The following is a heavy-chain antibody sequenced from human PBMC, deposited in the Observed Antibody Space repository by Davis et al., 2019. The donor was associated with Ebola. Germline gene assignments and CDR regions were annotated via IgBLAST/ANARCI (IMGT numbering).Heavy chain of an antibody. CDR2: ISGSGSDT. Sequence: GESLKISCAASGFTFTNYGMSWVRQAPGKGLEWVSSISGSGSDTYFSDSVKGRFTISRDNSKNTVYLEMNSLRAEDTAVYYCAKDDSSAYDAFDIWGQGAMVTVSS. D-gene: IGHD3-22*01. CDR1: GFTFTNYG. V-gene: IGHV3-23*01. J-gene: IGHJ3*02. CDR3: AKDDSSAYDAFDI.